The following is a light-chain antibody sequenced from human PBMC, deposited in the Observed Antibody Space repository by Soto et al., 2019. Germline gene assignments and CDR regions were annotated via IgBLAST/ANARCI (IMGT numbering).Light chain of an antibody. V-gene: IGKV3-11*02. CDR2: DAS. CDR1: QSVSSF. Sequence: EIVLTQSPATLSLSPGERATLSCRASQSVSSFLAWYQQKPGQAPRLLIYDASARATGIPARFSGSGFGRDFTLTISGLEPEDFAVYYCQQRSNWPPRVTFGGGTKVEIK. CDR3: QQRSNWPPRVT. J-gene: IGKJ4*01.